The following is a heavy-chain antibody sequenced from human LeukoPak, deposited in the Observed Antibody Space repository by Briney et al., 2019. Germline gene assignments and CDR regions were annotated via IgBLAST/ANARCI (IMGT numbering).Heavy chain of an antibody. V-gene: IGHV3-23*01. CDR3: AKDLWYSSASFGY. CDR2: ISGSGGST. J-gene: IGHJ4*02. CDR1: GFTFSSYA. Sequence: GGSLRLSCAASGFTFSSYAMTWVRQAPGKGLEWVSLISGSGGSTYYADSVKGRFMISRDNSKNTLYLQMNSLRAEDTAVYYCAKDLWYSSASFGYWGQGTLVTVSS. D-gene: IGHD6-19*01.